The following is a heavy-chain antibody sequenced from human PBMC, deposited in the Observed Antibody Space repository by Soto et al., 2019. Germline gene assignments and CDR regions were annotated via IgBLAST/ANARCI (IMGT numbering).Heavy chain of an antibody. CDR3: AKRRYYYGMDV. CDR1: GFTFDDYA. V-gene: IGHV3-9*01. CDR2: ISWNSGSI. J-gene: IGHJ6*02. Sequence: EVQLVESGGGLVQPGRSLRLSCAASGFTFDDYAMHWVRQAPGKGLEWVSGISWNSGSIGYADSVKGRFTISRDNAKNSLYLQMNSLRAEDTALYYCAKRRYYYGMDVWGQGTTVTVSS.